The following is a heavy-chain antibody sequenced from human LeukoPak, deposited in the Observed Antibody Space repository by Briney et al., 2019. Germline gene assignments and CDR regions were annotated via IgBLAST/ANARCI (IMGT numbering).Heavy chain of an antibody. CDR3: ASFKDFWSGYYPVDY. CDR2: IYYSGST. CDR1: GGSISSINYY. J-gene: IGHJ4*02. V-gene: IGHV4-39*01. Sequence: PSETLSLTCTVSGGSISSINYYWGWIRQPPGKGLEWIGSIYYSGSTYYNPSLKSRVTISVDTSKNQFSLKLSSVTAADTAVYYCASFKDFWSGYYPVDYWGQGTLVTVSS. D-gene: IGHD3-3*01.